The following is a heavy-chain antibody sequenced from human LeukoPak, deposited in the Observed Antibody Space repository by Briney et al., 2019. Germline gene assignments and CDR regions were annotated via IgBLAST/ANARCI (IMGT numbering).Heavy chain of an antibody. CDR1: GFTFSSYW. D-gene: IGHD6-19*01. V-gene: IGHV3-7*01. CDR3: ARILDSAWGELGY. CDR2: IKQDGSEK. J-gene: IGHJ4*02. Sequence: GGSLRLSCAASGFTFSSYWMSWVRQAPGKGLEWVAHIKQDGSEKYYVDSVKGRFTISRDNAKNTLYLQMNSLRAEDTAVYYCARILDSAWGELGYWGQGTLVTVSS.